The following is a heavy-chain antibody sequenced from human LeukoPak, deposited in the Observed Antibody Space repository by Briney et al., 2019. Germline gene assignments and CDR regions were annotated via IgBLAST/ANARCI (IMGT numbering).Heavy chain of an antibody. J-gene: IGHJ4*02. CDR2: TNPSGGST. D-gene: IGHD3-9*01. Sequence: ASVKVSCKASGYTFTSYYMHWVRQAPGQGLEWMGITNPSGGSTSYAQKFQGRVTMTRDTSTSTVYMELSSLRSEDTAVYYCARAIVLRYFDWSTFDYWGQGTLVTVSS. CDR3: ARAIVLRYFDWSTFDY. CDR1: GYTFTSYY. V-gene: IGHV1-46*01.